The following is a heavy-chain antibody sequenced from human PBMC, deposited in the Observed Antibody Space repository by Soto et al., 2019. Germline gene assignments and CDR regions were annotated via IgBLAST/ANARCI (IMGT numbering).Heavy chain of an antibody. CDR2: IKQDGSEE. CDR1: GFTFSSYW. J-gene: IGHJ6*02. CDR3: ARIAASGRGWDV. Sequence: EVQLVESGGGLVQPGGSLRLSCVDSGFTFSSYWMSWVRQAPVKGLEWVGNIKQDGSEENYVDFVKGRFTISRDNAKNAMYLQRNSLRVEDTSVYYCARIAASGRGWDVWGQGTSGVFSS. D-gene: IGHD6-13*01. V-gene: IGHV3-7*01.